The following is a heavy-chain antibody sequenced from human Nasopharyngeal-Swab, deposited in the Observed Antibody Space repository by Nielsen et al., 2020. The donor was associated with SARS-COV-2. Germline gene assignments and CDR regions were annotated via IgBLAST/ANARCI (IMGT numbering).Heavy chain of an antibody. CDR3: ASETTVRDYGDYVAGGMDV. V-gene: IGHV3-21*01. D-gene: IGHD4-17*01. Sequence: GGSLRLSCAASGFTFSSYSMNWVRQAPGKGLEWVSSISSSSSYIYYADSVKGRFTISRDNAKNSLYLQMNSLRAEDTAVYYCASETTVRDYGDYVAGGMDVWGQGTTVTVSS. CDR1: GFTFSSYS. J-gene: IGHJ6*02. CDR2: ISSSSSYI.